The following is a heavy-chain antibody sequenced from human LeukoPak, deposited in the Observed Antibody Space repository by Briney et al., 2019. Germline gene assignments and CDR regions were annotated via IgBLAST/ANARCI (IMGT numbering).Heavy chain of an antibody. CDR3: AKGTVTRSGYATRYFDL. CDR1: GFTFSSYG. V-gene: IGHV3-30*02. Sequence: GGSLRLSCAAPGFTFSSYGMHWVRHAPGKGLEWVAFIRYDGSNKYYADSVKGRFTISRDNSKNTLYLQMNSLRAEDTAVYYCAKGTVTRSGYATRYFDLWGRGTLVTVSS. J-gene: IGHJ2*01. D-gene: IGHD5-12*01. CDR2: IRYDGSNK.